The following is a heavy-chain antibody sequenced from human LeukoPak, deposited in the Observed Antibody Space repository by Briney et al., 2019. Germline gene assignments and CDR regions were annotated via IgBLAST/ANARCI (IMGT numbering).Heavy chain of an antibody. Sequence: SETLSLTCAVYGGSFSGYYWSWIRQPPGKGLEWIGEINHSGSTNYNPSLKSRVTISVDTSKNQFSLKLSSVTAADTAVYYCARVSRYYDLWSRRSQGAFDIWGQGTMVTVSS. CDR2: INHSGST. CDR3: ARVSRYYDLWSRRSQGAFDI. J-gene: IGHJ3*02. D-gene: IGHD3-3*01. CDR1: GGSFSGYY. V-gene: IGHV4-34*01.